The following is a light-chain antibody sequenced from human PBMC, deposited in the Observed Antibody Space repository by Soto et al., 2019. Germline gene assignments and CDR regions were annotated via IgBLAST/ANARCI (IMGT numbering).Light chain of an antibody. Sequence: DIQMTQSPSTLSASVGDRVTITCRASQGISRWLAWVQQKPGKAPKTLIYDASSLESGVPSRFSGTGSGSEFTLTISSLQPDDFGTYYCQQCRNFPWTFGQGTKVQI. CDR3: QQCRNFPWT. CDR1: QGISRW. J-gene: IGKJ1*01. CDR2: DAS. V-gene: IGKV1-5*01.